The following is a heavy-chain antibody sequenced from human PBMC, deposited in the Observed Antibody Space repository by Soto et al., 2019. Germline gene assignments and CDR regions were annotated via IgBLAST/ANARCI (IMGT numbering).Heavy chain of an antibody. CDR3: ARSSGGNFGIIIEGTNWFAP. CDR1: RDTFTSYY. CDR2: INPHGGST. J-gene: IGHJ5*02. D-gene: IGHD1-26*01. Sequence: XSVKVSFKAPRDTFTSYYINWVRQAPGQGLEWMGVINPHGGSTAYAQKLKGRVTLTRDTSASTVYMEVSSLTSEDTAMYYCARSSGGNFGIIIEGTNWFAPWGQGTLVTVSS. V-gene: IGHV1-46*01.